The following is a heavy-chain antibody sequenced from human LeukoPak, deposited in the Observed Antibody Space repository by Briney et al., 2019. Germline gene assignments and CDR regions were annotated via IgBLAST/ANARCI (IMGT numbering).Heavy chain of an antibody. J-gene: IGHJ4*02. Sequence: SETLSLTCTVSGGSISSSSYYWGWIRQPPGKGLEWIGSIYYSGSTYYNPSLKSRVTISVDTSKNQFSLKLSSVTAADTAVYYCASQNYDILTGYWSPIDYWGQGTLVTVSS. CDR1: GGSISSSSYY. CDR2: IYYSGST. D-gene: IGHD3-9*01. CDR3: ASQNYDILTGYWSPIDY. V-gene: IGHV4-39*01.